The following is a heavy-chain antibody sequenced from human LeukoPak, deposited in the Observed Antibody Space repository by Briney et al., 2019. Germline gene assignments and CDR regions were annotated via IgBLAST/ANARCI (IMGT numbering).Heavy chain of an antibody. CDR3: AIPGGYDSSGYWSPYDY. V-gene: IGHV4-4*07. CDR2: VYTGGSP. CDR1: GGSITSHY. Sequence: SETLSLTCSVSGGSITSHYWSWIRQPAGKGLEWIGRVYTGGSPTYNPFLKSRVTISVDTSKNQFSLKLSSVTAADTAVYYCAIPGGYDSSGYWSPYDYWGQGTLVTVSS. D-gene: IGHD3-22*01. J-gene: IGHJ4*02.